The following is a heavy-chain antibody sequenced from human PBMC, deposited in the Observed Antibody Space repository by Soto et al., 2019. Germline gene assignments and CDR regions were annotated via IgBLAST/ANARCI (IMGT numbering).Heavy chain of an antibody. CDR2: ISYDGSNK. Sequence: PGGSVRLSCAASGFTFSSYAMHWVRQAPGKGLEWVAVISYDGSNKYYADSVKGRFTTSRDNSKNTLYLQMNSLRAEDTAVYYCARDSYSRSTYYYYYGMDVWGQGTTVTVSS. J-gene: IGHJ6*02. CDR1: GFTFSSYA. V-gene: IGHV3-30-3*01. D-gene: IGHD6-13*01. CDR3: ARDSYSRSTYYYYYGMDV.